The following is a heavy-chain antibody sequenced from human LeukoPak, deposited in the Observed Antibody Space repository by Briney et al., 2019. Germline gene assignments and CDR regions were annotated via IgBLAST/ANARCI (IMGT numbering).Heavy chain of an antibody. D-gene: IGHD6-19*01. Sequence: ASVKVSCKASGYTFTSYYIHWVRQAPGQGLKWMGIINPSDGSTNYAKKFQGRVTITTDTSTSIAYMELRSLRSDDTAVYYCARDDPQWREHDYWGQGTLVTVSS. J-gene: IGHJ4*02. CDR3: ARDDPQWREHDY. CDR1: GYTFTSYY. V-gene: IGHV1-46*01. CDR2: INPSDGST.